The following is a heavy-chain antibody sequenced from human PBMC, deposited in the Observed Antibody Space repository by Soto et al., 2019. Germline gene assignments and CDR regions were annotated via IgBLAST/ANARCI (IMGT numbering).Heavy chain of an antibody. V-gene: IGHV3-53*01. Sequence: GSLTLSRAASGFTFSSNYMSLVRQAPGKGLEWVSVIYSGGSTYYADSVKGRFTISRDNSKNTMYLQMNSLRAEDTAVYYCARAPSIAAYFDYWGQGTRVSVSS. CDR1: GFTFSSNY. D-gene: IGHD6-6*01. CDR3: ARAPSIAAYFDY. CDR2: IYSGGST. J-gene: IGHJ4*02.